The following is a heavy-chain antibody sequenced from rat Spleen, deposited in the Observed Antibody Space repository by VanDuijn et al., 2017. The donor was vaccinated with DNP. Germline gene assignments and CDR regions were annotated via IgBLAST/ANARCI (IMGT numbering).Heavy chain of an antibody. J-gene: IGHJ2*01. CDR2: INYSGST. D-gene: IGHD3-7*01. V-gene: IGHV3-1*01. Sequence: EVRLQESGPGLVQPSQSLSLTCSVTGYSITSNYWAWIRKFPGNKMEWIGYINYSGSTGYNPSFKSRISITRDTSKNQFFLQLNSVTTEDTATYYCTSYYFDYWGQGVMVTVSS. CDR1: GYSITSNY. CDR3: TSYYFDY.